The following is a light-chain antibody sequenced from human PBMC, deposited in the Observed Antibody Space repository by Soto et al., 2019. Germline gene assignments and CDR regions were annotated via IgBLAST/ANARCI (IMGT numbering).Light chain of an antibody. Sequence: EIVLTQSPGTLSLSPGERGTLSCRASQSISSNLAWYQQKPGQPPRLLIYAASNRATGVPPRFSGSGSGTDFSLTISSLEPEDFATYYCQNRNDWPPGATFGGGTKVEIK. CDR2: AAS. CDR1: QSISSN. J-gene: IGKJ4*01. V-gene: IGKV3-11*01. CDR3: QNRNDWPPGAT.